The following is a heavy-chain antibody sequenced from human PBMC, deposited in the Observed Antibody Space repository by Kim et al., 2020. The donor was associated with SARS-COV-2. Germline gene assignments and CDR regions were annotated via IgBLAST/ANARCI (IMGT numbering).Heavy chain of an antibody. V-gene: IGHV4-39*01. CDR3: ATLDIVDY. CDR2: IYYSRYT. Sequence: SETLSLTCTVSGGSLSSSSFFWGWIRQPPGKGLEWIGSIYYSRYTYYSPSLKSRVTISVDSSNNQFSLKLSSVTAADTAVYYCATLDIVDYWGQGTLVTVSS. CDR1: GGSLSSSSFF. J-gene: IGHJ4*02. D-gene: IGHD5-12*01.